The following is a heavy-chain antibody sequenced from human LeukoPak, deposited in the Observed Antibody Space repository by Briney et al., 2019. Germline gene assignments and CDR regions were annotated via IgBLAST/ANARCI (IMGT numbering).Heavy chain of an antibody. Sequence: PGGSLRLSCAASGFTFGDYYMSWIRQAPGKGLEWVSYISSSSSYTNYADSVKGRFTISRDNAKNSLYLQMNSLRAEDTAVYYCARDLSSWYWFDPWGQGTLVTVSS. CDR3: ARDLSSWYWFDP. V-gene: IGHV3-11*06. CDR2: ISSSSSYT. D-gene: IGHD6-13*01. J-gene: IGHJ5*02. CDR1: GFTFGDYY.